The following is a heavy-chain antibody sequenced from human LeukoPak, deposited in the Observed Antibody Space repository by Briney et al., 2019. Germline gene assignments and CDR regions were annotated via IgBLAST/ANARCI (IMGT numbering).Heavy chain of an antibody. D-gene: IGHD2-2*01. CDR1: GFRFTDYS. CDR3: VKDRPCETCMPMDA. CDR2: LGRSGEYK. J-gene: IGHJ6*02. V-gene: IGHV3-23*01. Sequence: GGSLRLSCAASGFRFTDYSMSWVRQAPGKGLEWVAGLGRSGEYKYYADSVKGRYTISRDNSKDTVSLQMNSLRAEDSAIYFCVKDRPCETCMPMDAWGQGTTVTVSS.